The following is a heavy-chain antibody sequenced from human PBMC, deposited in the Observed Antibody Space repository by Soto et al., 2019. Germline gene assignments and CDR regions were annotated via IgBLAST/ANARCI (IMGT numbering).Heavy chain of an antibody. D-gene: IGHD3-16*01. CDR1: GHTFTRYG. Sequence: VQLVQSGAEVKNPGASEKVSCKASGHTFTRYGIGWARQAPGQGLEWMGWINTYNGNTNYAQNVQGRVTLTTDTSTSTAYMELRSLRSNDTAIYYCAMVDVYVTPSPQDVWGQGTTVIVSS. J-gene: IGHJ6*02. CDR3: AMVDVYVTPSPQDV. V-gene: IGHV1-18*01. CDR2: INTYNGNT.